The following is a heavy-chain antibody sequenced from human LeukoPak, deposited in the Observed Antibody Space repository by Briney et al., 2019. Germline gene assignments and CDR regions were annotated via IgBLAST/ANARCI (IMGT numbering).Heavy chain of an antibody. Sequence: GASVKVSCKASGYTFTSYDINWVRQATGQGLEWMGWMNPNSGNTGYAQKFQGRVTMTRNTSISTAYMELSSRRSEDTAVYYCARAEWGSGSYYSVYWGQGTLVTVSS. CDR2: MNPNSGNT. V-gene: IGHV1-8*01. CDR1: GYTFTSYD. D-gene: IGHD3-10*01. CDR3: ARAEWGSGSYYSVY. J-gene: IGHJ4*02.